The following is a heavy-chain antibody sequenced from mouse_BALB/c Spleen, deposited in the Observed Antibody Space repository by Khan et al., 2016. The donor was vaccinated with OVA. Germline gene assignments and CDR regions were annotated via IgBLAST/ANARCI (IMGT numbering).Heavy chain of an antibody. CDR3: TRSGYGTFAY. Sequence: QVQLKQSGAELVKPGASVKLSCKASGYTFTSYYMYWVKQRPGQGLEWIGEINPSDGDTNFNEKFKSKATLTVDKSSSTVYMKLSSLTSEDSAVYYCTRSGYGTFAYWGQGTLVTVSA. V-gene: IGHV1S81*02. J-gene: IGHJ3*01. D-gene: IGHD2-1*01. CDR2: INPSDGDT. CDR1: GYTFTSYY.